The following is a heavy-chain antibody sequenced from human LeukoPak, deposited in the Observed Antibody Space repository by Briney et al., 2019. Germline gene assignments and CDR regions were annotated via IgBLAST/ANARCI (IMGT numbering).Heavy chain of an antibody. CDR2: FSGSGNNT. CDR1: GFTFSSYA. D-gene: IGHD2-15*01. J-gene: IGHJ4*02. CDR3: AKTDGSSCYGGLDY. Sequence: PGGSLRLSCAASGFTFSSYAMSWVRQAPGKGLGWVSAFSGSGNNTHYADSAKGRFTISRDNSKNTLYLQMNSLRAEDTAVYYCAKTDGSSCYGGLDYWGQGTLVTVSS. V-gene: IGHV3-23*01.